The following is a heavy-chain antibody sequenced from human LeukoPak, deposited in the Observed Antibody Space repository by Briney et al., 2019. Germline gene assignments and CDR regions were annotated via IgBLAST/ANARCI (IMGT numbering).Heavy chain of an antibody. CDR2: IKQDGSEK. J-gene: IGHJ4*02. CDR1: GLTFSTYW. V-gene: IGHV3-7*03. CDR3: AKSQSQTGSSWSFDY. D-gene: IGHD6-13*01. Sequence: PGGSLRLSCAASGLTFSTYWMNWVRQAPGKGLEWVANIKQDGSEKYYVDSVKGRFTISRDNAKHSLYLQMNSLRAEDTAVYYCAKSQSQTGSSWSFDYWGQGTLVTVSS.